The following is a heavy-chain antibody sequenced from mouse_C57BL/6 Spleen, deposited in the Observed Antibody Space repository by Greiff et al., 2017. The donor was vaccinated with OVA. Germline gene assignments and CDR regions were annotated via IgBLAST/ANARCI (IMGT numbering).Heavy chain of an antibody. CDR3: ARDGAY. J-gene: IGHJ3*01. V-gene: IGHV1-69*01. CDR2: IDPSDSHT. Sequence: QVQLQQPGAELVMPGASVKLSCKASGYTFTSYWMHWVKQRPGQGLEWIGEIDPSDSHTNYNQKFKGKSTLTVDKSSSTAYMQLSSLTSEDSAVYYCARDGAYWGQGTLVTVSA. CDR1: GYTFTSYW.